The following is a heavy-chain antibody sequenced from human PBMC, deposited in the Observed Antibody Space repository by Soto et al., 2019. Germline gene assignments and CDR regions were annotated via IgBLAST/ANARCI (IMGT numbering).Heavy chain of an antibody. D-gene: IGHD3-9*01. J-gene: IGHJ2*01. Sequence: QVRLQQWAAEPLGPLETLSLTSGVSGGSFRGYYWSGIPRSPGRGLEWIGEINDGGSINYNPSLKSRVSISVDTSKNHYSLNLRSVTAADTAVYYCARESHDILTGPPWVWYFDLWGRGTLVTVSS. CDR2: INDGGSI. CDR3: ARESHDILTGPPWVWYFDL. CDR1: GGSFRGYY. V-gene: IGHV4-34*01.